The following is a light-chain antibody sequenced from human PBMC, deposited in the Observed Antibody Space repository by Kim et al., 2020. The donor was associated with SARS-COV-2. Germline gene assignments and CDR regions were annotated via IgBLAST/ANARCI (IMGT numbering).Light chain of an antibody. CDR1: QSVGSN. Sequence: EIVMTQSPATLSVSPGERATLSCRARQSVGSNLAWYQQKPGQAPRLLIYAAFTRASGIPARFSGSGSGTEFTLTISSLQSEDLAVYYCQQYNNWPPRTFGQGTKVEI. CDR2: AAF. CDR3: QQYNNWPPRT. J-gene: IGKJ1*01. V-gene: IGKV3D-15*01.